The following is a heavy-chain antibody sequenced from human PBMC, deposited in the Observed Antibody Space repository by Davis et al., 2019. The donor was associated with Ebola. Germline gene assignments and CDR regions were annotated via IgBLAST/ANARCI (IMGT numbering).Heavy chain of an antibody. CDR2: ISVRSIT. J-gene: IGHJ5*02. CDR1: GFIFSSYA. Sequence: PGGSLRLSCAASGFIFSSYAMSWVRQAPGKGLEWVSSISVRSITYHADSVKGRFTISRDNSKNTLYLQMNSRRAEDTAVYYCAKVHPPTTVTTDWFDPWGQGTLVTVSS. CDR3: AKVHPPTTVTTDWFDP. D-gene: IGHD4-17*01. V-gene: IGHV3-23*01.